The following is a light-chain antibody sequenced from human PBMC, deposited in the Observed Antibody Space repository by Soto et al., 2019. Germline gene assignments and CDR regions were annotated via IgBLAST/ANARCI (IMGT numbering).Light chain of an antibody. V-gene: IGLV2-23*02. CDR3: CSYAGSSTSL. CDR2: EVS. J-gene: IGLJ1*01. CDR1: SSDVGSYNL. Sequence: QSVLTQPASVSGSPGQSITISCTGTSSDVGSYNLVSWYQQHPGKAPKLMIYEVSKRPSGVSNHFSGSKSGNTASLTISGLQAEDEADYYCCSYAGSSTSLFGTGTKVTVL.